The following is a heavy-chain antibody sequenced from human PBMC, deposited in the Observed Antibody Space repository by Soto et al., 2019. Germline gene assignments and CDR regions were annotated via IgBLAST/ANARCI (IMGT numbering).Heavy chain of an antibody. J-gene: IGHJ4*02. CDR3: ARTGDGHHDFLDY. D-gene: IGHD1-1*01. CDR2: INQDGNED. CDR1: GFTFSSYW. Sequence: PGGSLRLSCAASGFTFSSYWMNWVRQAPGKGLEWVANINQDGNEDNLLDSVKGRFTISRDNAKNSLFLQMNSLIVDDTAVYYCARTGDGHHDFLDYWGQGALVTVSS. V-gene: IGHV3-7*01.